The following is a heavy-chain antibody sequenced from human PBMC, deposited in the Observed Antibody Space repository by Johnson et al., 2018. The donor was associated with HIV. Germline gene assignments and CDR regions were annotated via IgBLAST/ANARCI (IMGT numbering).Heavy chain of an antibody. J-gene: IGHJ3*02. D-gene: IGHD7-27*01. Sequence: VQLVESGGGLVQPGGSLRLSCAASGFTVSSNYISWVRQAPGKGLEWVSVIYSGGNTYYVDSVKDRFTISRDNSKNTLYLQMNSLRAEDTAVYYCARSNWGGYAFDIWGQGTMVTVSS. CDR2: IYSGGNT. V-gene: IGHV3-66*01. CDR3: ARSNWGGYAFDI. CDR1: GFTVSSNY.